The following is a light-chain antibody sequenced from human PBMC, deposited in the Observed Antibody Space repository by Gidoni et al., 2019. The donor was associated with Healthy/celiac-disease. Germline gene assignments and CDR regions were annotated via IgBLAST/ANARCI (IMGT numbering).Light chain of an antibody. CDR3: QAWDSSTAV. CDR2: QDK. CDR1: KLGDQD. V-gene: IGLV3-1*01. J-gene: IGLJ2*01. Sequence: SYELTQPPSVSVSPGQTASISCSGDKLGDQDVCWYQQKPGQSPLLVIYQDKKRPSGIPERFSGSNSGNTATLTISGTQAMDEADYYCQAWDSSTAVFGGGTKLTVL.